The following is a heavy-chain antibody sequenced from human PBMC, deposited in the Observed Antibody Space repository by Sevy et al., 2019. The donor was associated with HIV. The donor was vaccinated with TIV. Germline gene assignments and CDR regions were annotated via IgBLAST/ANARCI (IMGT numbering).Heavy chain of an antibody. V-gene: IGHV4-39*01. CDR2: FYYSGST. J-gene: IGHJ3*02. CDR3: ARQTRSGSYYDAFDI. D-gene: IGHD1-26*01. CDR1: GGSISSSSYY. Sequence: SETLSLTCTVSGGSISSSSYYWGWIRQPPGKGLEWIGSFYYSGSTYYNPSLKSRVTISVDTSKNQFSLKLSSVTAADTAVYYCARQTRSGSYYDAFDIWGQGTMVTVSS.